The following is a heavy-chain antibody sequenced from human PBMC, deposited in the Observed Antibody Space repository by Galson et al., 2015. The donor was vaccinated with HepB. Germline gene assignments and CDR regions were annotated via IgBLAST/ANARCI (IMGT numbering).Heavy chain of an antibody. V-gene: IGHV3-23*01. CDR1: GFTFNIYA. CDR3: AKAVAVGKNWFDP. CDR2: ISGGGGTT. J-gene: IGHJ5*02. Sequence: SLRLSCAASGFTFNIYAMSWVRQAPGKGLEWVSAISGGGGTTYYADSVKGRFTISRDNSKNTLYLQMNSPRAEDTAVYYCAKAVAVGKNWFDPWGQGTLVTVSS. D-gene: IGHD6-19*01.